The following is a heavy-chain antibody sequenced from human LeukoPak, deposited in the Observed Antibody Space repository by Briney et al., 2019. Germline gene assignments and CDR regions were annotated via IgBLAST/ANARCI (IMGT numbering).Heavy chain of an antibody. V-gene: IGHV3-43*02. CDR3: AKAGYSCGSYCYYYGLDV. J-gene: IGHJ6*02. CDR2: ISGDGGST. Sequence: PGGSLRLSCAASGFTFDDYAMHWVRQAPGKGLEWVSLISGDGGSTYYADSVKGRFTISRDNSKNSLYLQMNSLRTEDTALYYCAKAGYSCGSYCYYYGLDVWGQGTTVTVSS. D-gene: IGHD5-18*01. CDR1: GFTFDDYA.